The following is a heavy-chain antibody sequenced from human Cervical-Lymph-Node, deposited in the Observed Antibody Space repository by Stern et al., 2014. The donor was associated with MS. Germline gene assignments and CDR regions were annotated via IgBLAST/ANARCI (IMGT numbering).Heavy chain of an antibody. CDR2: IYPYDSDT. CDR3: ARHVQGFDY. V-gene: IGHV5-51*01. J-gene: IGHJ4*02. CDR1: GYSFSIYY. Sequence: DQLVQSGAEVKKPGETLTISCKLSGYSFSIYYLAWVRQMPGKGLEWMGVIYPYDSDTTYSPSFKGQVTISADKSIPTACLQWSSLRASDTAMYYCARHVQGFDYWGQGTLVTVSS.